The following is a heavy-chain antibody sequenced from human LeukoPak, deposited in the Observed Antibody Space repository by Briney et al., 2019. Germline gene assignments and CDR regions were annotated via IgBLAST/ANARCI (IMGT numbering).Heavy chain of an antibody. CDR2: IYHSGST. V-gene: IGHV4-38-2*01. CDR3: TSGPNFFYFDY. CDR1: GYSISSDYY. J-gene: IGHJ4*02. Sequence: SETLSLTCAVSGYSISSDYYWGWIRQPPGKGLEWIGTIYHSGSTYLNPSLKSRVTISVDTSKNQFSLNLNSVTAADTAVYYCTSGPNFFYFDYWGQGTLVTVSS. D-gene: IGHD3-3*01.